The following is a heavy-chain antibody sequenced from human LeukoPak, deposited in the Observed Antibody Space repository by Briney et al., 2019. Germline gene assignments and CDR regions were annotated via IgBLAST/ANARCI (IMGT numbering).Heavy chain of an antibody. CDR3: ARQEDYYDSSWYNWFDP. CDR2: IYPGGSDT. V-gene: IGHV5-51*01. D-gene: IGHD3-22*01. CDR1: GYNFAEYW. J-gene: IGHJ5*02. Sequence: PGESLKISCKGSGYNFAEYWIGWVRQMPGKGLEWVAFIYPGGSDTRYSPSFQGQVTISADKSISTAYLQWSSLKASDTAMYYCARQEDYYDSSWYNWFDPWGQGTLVTVSS.